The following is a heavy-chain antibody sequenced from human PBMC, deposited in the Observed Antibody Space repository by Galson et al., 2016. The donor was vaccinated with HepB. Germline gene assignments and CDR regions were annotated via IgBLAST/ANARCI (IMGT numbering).Heavy chain of an antibody. Sequence: SLRLSCAASGFSVTTTYMNWVRRAPGKGLEWASIIYSGGGSFYADSVKGRFTVSRDDSHVYLQMNSLRAEDTAIYYCARARDNTREYHSLDVWGQGTTVTVAS. D-gene: IGHD6-6*01. CDR1: GFSVTTTY. J-gene: IGHJ6*02. V-gene: IGHV3-53*01. CDR3: ARARDNTREYHSLDV. CDR2: IYSGGGS.